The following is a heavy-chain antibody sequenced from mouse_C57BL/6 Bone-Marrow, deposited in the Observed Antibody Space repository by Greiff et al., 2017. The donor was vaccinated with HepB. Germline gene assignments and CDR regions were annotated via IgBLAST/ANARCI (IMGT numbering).Heavy chain of an antibody. D-gene: IGHD1-1*01. CDR3: ARWRGGYYGSSTYAMDY. J-gene: IGHJ4*01. V-gene: IGHV1-53*01. CDR2: INPSNGGT. CDR1: GYTFTSYW. Sequence: QVQLQQPGTELVKPGASVKLSCKASGYTFTSYWMHWVKQRPGQGLEWIGNINPSNGGTNYNEKFKSKATLTVDKSSSTAYMQLSSLTSEDSAVYYCARWRGGYYGSSTYAMDYWGQGTSVTVSS.